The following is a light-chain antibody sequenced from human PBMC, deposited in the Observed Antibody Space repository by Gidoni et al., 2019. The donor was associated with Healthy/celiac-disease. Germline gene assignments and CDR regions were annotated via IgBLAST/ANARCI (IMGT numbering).Light chain of an antibody. Sequence: QSVLTPPPSVSGAPGHRVTISCTGSSSNIGAGYDVHWYQQLPGTAPKLLIYGNSNRPSGVPDRFSGSKSGTSASLAITGLQAEDEADYYCQAYDSSLSGYWVFGGGTKLTVL. V-gene: IGLV1-40*01. CDR1: SSNIGAGYD. CDR3: QAYDSSLSGYWV. J-gene: IGLJ3*02. CDR2: GNS.